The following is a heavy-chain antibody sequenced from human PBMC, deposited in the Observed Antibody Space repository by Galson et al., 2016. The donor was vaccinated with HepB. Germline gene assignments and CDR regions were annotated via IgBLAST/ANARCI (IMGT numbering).Heavy chain of an antibody. V-gene: IGHV1-8*01. Sequence: SVKVSCQASGYTFTNYNINWVRQAPGQGLEWMGWVNPNSGDTGYAQKFQGTVTMTRNTSISTAYMEQSSLRSEDTAVYFCARDGPHYVLRKYYVMDVWGKGTTVTVSS. CDR3: ARDGPHYVLRKYYVMDV. D-gene: IGHD2-8*01. CDR1: GYTFTNYN. CDR2: VNPNSGDT. J-gene: IGHJ6*04.